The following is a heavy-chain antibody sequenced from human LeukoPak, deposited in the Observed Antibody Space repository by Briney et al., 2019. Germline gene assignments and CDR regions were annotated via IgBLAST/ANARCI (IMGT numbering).Heavy chain of an antibody. CDR2: IYPGDSDT. J-gene: IGHJ4*02. CDR3: ARLPARCASDKCYLH. Sequence: GESLKISCMGSGYSLSTYWIGWVRQMPGRGLEWMGIIYPGDSDTRYSPSFQGQVIISADKSINTAYLQWSSLEASDTAMYYCARLPARCASDKCYLHWGQGTLVTVSS. D-gene: IGHD4/OR15-4a*01. CDR1: GYSLSTYW. V-gene: IGHV5-51*01.